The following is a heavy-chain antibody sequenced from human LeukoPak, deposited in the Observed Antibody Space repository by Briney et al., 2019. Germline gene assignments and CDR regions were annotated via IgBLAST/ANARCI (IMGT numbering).Heavy chain of an antibody. CDR1: GYTFTGYY. V-gene: IGHV1-2*04. Sequence: ASVKVSCKASGYTFTGYYMHWVRQVPGQGLEWMGWINPNSGGTNYAQKFQGWVTMTRDTSISTACMELSRLRSDDTAVYYCARDXGRLPNYYYGMDVWGQGTTVTVSS. D-gene: IGHD3-16*01. CDR2: INPNSGGT. CDR3: ARDXGRLPNYYYGMDV. J-gene: IGHJ6*02.